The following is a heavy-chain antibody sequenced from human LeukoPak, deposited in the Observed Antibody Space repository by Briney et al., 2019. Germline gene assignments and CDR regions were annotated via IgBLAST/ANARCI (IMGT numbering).Heavy chain of an antibody. CDR3: ATSRQLWLQSGPY. CDR1: GYTFTSYY. V-gene: IGHV1-46*01. Sequence: ASVKVSCKASGYTFTSYYMHWVRQAPGQGLEWMGIINPSGGSTSYAQKFQGRVTMTRDTSTSTVYMELSSLRSEDTALYYCATSRQLWLQSGPYWGQGTLVTVSS. J-gene: IGHJ4*02. CDR2: INPSGGST. D-gene: IGHD5-18*01.